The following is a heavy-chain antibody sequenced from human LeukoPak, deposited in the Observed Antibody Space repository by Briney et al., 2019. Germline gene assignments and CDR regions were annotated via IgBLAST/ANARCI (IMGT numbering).Heavy chain of an antibody. J-gene: IGHJ5*02. V-gene: IGHV3-48*01. CDR3: AKYTAVGVRWFDP. D-gene: IGHD4-23*01. CDR1: GFTFSSYY. CDR2: ISRSSSTI. Sequence: GGSLSLSCAGSGFTFSSYYMIWVRQAPGKGLEWVSYISRSSSTIYYADSVKGRFTISRDNAKNSLYLQMNSLRAEDTAVYYCAKYTAVGVRWFDPWGQGTLVTVSS.